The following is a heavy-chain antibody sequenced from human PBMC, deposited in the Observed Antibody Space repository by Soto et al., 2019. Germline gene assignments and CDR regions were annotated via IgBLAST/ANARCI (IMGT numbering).Heavy chain of an antibody. J-gene: IGHJ5*02. V-gene: IGHV1-2*02. CDR3: AKDLTRQLAYWLDP. CDR1: GFSFTGYF. D-gene: IGHD6-6*01. CDR2: INAHSGGT. Sequence: EASVKSPCTASGFSFTGYFVHWLRQAPGQAVEWMGWINAHSGGTEYAQKFQGRVTLTRDTSIATAYLTLTSLTSDDTALYYCAKDLTRQLAYWLDPWGQGTQVTAS.